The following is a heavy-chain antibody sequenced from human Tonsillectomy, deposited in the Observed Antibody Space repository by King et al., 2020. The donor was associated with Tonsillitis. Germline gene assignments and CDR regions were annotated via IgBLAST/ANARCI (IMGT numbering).Heavy chain of an antibody. V-gene: IGHV3-11*01. CDR3: ARDQRDTAMPASPSDAFDI. Sequence: HVQLVESGGGLVKPGGSLRLSCAASGFTFSDYYMSWIRQAPGKGLEWVSYISSSGSTIYYADSVKGRFTISMDNAKNSLYLQMNSLRAEDTAVYYCARDQRDTAMPASPSDAFDIWGQGTMVTVSS. J-gene: IGHJ3*02. CDR1: GFTFSDYY. D-gene: IGHD5-18*01. CDR2: ISSSGSTI.